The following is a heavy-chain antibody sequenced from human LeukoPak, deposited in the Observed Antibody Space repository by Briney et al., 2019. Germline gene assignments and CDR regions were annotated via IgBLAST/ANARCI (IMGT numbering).Heavy chain of an antibody. CDR3: ARGWARKNDYSNPGDYYYMDV. Sequence: ASVKVSCKVSGYTLSELPIHWVRQAPGKGLQWMGGFDPEEGKTIYEETFQGRVNMTEDTSTDTAYMDLSRLRSDDTAVYYCARGWARKNDYSNPGDYYYMDVWGKGTTVTVSS. D-gene: IGHD4-11*01. CDR2: FDPEEGKT. CDR1: GYTLSELP. V-gene: IGHV1-24*01. J-gene: IGHJ6*03.